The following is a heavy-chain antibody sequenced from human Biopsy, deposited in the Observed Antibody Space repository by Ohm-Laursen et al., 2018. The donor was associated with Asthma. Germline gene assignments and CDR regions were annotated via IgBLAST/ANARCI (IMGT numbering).Heavy chain of an antibody. CDR3: ARQSGQDYGDSSGFDI. D-gene: IGHD4-17*01. CDR1: GFTFSSFG. J-gene: IGHJ3*02. Sequence: SLRLSCAASGFTFSSFGMHWVRQTPAKGLEWVAVISFDGSNKYYAGSVKGRFTISRDNSRNRLYLQINRLTVGDSAVYFCARQSGQDYGDSSGFDIWGQGTKVAVSS. V-gene: IGHV3-30*03. CDR2: ISFDGSNK.